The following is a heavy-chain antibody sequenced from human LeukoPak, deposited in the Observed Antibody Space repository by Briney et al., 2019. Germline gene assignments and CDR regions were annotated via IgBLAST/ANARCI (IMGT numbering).Heavy chain of an antibody. CDR1: GFTFSTYG. V-gene: IGHV3-33*01. Sequence: GGSLRLSCAASGFTFSTYGMHWVRQAPGKGLEWVAVIWNDGSNKYYADSVKGRFTISRDNSKNTLYLQMNTLRAEDTALYFCVGAPYYYASGTFSPFDYWGQGTLVTVSS. CDR3: VGAPYYYASGTFSPFDY. D-gene: IGHD3-10*01. CDR2: IWNDGSNK. J-gene: IGHJ4*02.